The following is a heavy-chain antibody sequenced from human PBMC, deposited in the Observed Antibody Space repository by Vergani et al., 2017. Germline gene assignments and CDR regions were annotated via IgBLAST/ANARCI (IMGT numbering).Heavy chain of an antibody. CDR2: IAGSSSPI. J-gene: IGHJ4*02. CDR3: ARDLSYSTAWPFFDS. D-gene: IGHD4-11*01. CDR1: GFTFSSYG. Sequence: EVLLVESGGGFVQPGGSLRLSCAASGFTFSSYGINWVRQAPGRGLEWISYIAGSSSPIYYADSVKGRFTISRDNAMNSLYLQMNSLRAEDTAMYFCARDLSYSTAWPFFDSRGQGTLVTVSS. V-gene: IGHV3-48*01.